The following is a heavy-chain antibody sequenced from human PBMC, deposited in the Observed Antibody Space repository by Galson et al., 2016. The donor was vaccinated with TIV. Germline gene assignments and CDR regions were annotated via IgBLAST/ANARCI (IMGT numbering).Heavy chain of an antibody. CDR3: ATGAWFPGLSLDN. CDR1: KYTLTELS. J-gene: IGHJ4*02. Sequence: SVKVSCKVSKYTLTELSMHWVRQAPGKGLEWMGGFDPEQGKTIYAQKFKGRVTMTENTSTDTAFMELSSLRFEDTAVYSCATGAWFPGLSLDNWGQGTLVTVSS. CDR2: FDPEQGKT. V-gene: IGHV1-24*01. D-gene: IGHD2/OR15-2a*01.